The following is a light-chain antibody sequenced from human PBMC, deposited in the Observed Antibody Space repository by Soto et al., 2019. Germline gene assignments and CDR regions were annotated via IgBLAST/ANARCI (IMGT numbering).Light chain of an antibody. CDR3: HHRSNWPLT. V-gene: IGKV3-11*01. CDR2: DAS. Sequence: EIVLTQSPATLSLSPGERATLSCRASQSVSSYLAWYQQKPGQAPRLLIYDASNRATGIPARFSGSGSGTDFTLTISRLEPEDFAVYYCHHRSNWPLTFGGGTKVEIK. CDR1: QSVSSY. J-gene: IGKJ4*01.